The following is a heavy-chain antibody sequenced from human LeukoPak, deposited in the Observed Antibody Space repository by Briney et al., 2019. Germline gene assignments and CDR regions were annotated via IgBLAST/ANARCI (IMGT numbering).Heavy chain of an antibody. D-gene: IGHD1-26*01. V-gene: IGHV1-18*01. J-gene: IGHJ4*02. CDR3: ARDRIRYSGSYYSEDY. CDR2: ISAYNGNT. Sequence: ASVKVSCKASGYTFTSYDINWVRQAPGQGLEWMGWISAYNGNTNYAQKLQGRVTMTTDTSTSTAYMELRSLRSDDTAVYYCARDRIRYSGSYYSEDYWGQGTLVAVSS. CDR1: GYTFTSYD.